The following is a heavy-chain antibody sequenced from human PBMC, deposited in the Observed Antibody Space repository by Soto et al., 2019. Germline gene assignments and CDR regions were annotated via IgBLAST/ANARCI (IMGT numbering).Heavy chain of an antibody. D-gene: IGHD3-3*01. CDR2: IIPIFGTA. CDR1: GGTFSSYA. V-gene: IGHV1-69*13. J-gene: IGHJ5*02. CDR3: ERGFWSGYSYNWFDP. Sequence: SGKVSFKASGGTFSSYAISWVRQAPVQGLEWMGGIIPIFGTANYAQKFQGRVTITADESTSTAYMELSSLRSEDTAVYYCERGFWSGYSYNWFDPWGQGTLVTVYS.